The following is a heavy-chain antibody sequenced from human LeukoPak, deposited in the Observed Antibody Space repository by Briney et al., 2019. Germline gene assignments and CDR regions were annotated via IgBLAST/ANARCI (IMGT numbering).Heavy chain of an antibody. CDR3: ARGVDSNYPDAFDI. CDR1: GGSISSGGYS. V-gene: IGHV4-30-2*01. J-gene: IGHJ3*02. Sequence: SETLSLTCAVSGGSISSGGYSWSWIRQPPGKGLEWIGYIYHSGSTYYNPSLKSRVTISVDRSKNQFSLKLSSVTAADTAVYYCARGVDSNYPDAFDIWGQGTIVTVSS. CDR2: IYHSGST. D-gene: IGHD4-11*01.